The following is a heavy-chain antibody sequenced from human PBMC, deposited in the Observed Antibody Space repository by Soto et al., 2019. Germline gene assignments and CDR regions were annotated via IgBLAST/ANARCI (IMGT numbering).Heavy chain of an antibody. D-gene: IGHD2-2*01. Sequence: EVQLVESGGGLVQPGGSLRLSCAASGFTFSSYWMSWVRQAPGKGLEWVANIKQDGSEKYYVDSVKGRFTISRDNAKNLLYLPMNSLRAEDTAVYYCARDCSSTSCYVRDAFDIWGQGTMVTVSS. J-gene: IGHJ3*02. CDR2: IKQDGSEK. CDR3: ARDCSSTSCYVRDAFDI. V-gene: IGHV3-7*01. CDR1: GFTFSSYW.